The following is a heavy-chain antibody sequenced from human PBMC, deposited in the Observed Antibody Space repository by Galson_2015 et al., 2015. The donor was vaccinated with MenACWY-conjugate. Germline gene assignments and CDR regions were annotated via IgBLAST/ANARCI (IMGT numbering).Heavy chain of an antibody. J-gene: IGHJ6*03. CDR2: INGGNGNT. CDR3: ARWEYCSGTSCWATGYYMDV. Sequence: SVKVSCKASGYTFTSYAMHWVRQAPGQTLEWMGWINGGNGNTKYSQKFQGRVTITRDTSASTAYMELSSLRSEDTAVYYCARWEYCSGTSCWATGYYMDVWGKGTTVTVSS. D-gene: IGHD2-2*01. V-gene: IGHV1-3*01. CDR1: GYTFTSYA.